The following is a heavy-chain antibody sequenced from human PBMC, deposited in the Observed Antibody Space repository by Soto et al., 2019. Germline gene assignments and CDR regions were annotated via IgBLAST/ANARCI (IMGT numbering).Heavy chain of an antibody. J-gene: IGHJ3*02. CDR2: IIPIFGTA. Sequence: SVKVSCKASGYTLTSYGISWVRQAPGQGLEWMGGIIPIFGTANYAQKFQGRVTITADESTSTAYMELSSLRSEDTAVYYCARQLRYSSSSDAFDIWGQGTMVTVSS. CDR3: ARQLRYSSSSDAFDI. CDR1: GYTLTSYG. V-gene: IGHV1-69*13. D-gene: IGHD6-6*01.